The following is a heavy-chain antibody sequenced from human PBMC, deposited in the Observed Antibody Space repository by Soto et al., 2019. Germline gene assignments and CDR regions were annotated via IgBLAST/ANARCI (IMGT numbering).Heavy chain of an antibody. Sequence: PGGSLRLSCAASGFTFSSYAMSWVRQAPGKGLGWVSAISGSGGSTYYADSVKGRFTISRDNSKNTLYLQMNSLRAEDTAVYYCAEDLGWFGELSSEKSGYWGQGTLVTVSS. CDR1: GFTFSSYA. J-gene: IGHJ4*02. CDR2: ISGSGGST. D-gene: IGHD3-10*01. CDR3: AEDLGWFGELSSEKSGY. V-gene: IGHV3-23*01.